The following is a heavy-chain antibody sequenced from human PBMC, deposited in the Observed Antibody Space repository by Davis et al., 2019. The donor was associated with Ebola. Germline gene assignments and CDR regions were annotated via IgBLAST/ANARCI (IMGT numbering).Heavy chain of an antibody. Sequence: PGGSLRLSCAASGFTFSSYWMHWVRQAPGKGLVWVSRINSDGSSTSYADSVKGRFTISRDNAKNTLYLQMNSLRAEDTAVYYCARVGYYYDSSGYYSHIDYWGQGTLVTVSS. J-gene: IGHJ4*02. CDR1: GFTFSSYW. CDR3: ARVGYYYDSSGYYSHIDY. V-gene: IGHV3-74*01. D-gene: IGHD3-22*01. CDR2: INSDGSST.